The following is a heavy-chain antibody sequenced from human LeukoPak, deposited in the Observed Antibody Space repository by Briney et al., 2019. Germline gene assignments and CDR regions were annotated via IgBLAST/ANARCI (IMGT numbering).Heavy chain of an antibody. CDR2: IYSGGTT. J-gene: IGHJ2*01. Sequence: GGSLRLSCAASGFTVGTKYMNWVRQAPVKGLHWVSIIYSGGTTYYADSVKGRFTISRDTSENTLSLQMHSLRAEDTAVYFCARLGDHFHWNLDLWGRGTLVTVSS. D-gene: IGHD3-3*02. CDR1: GFTVGTKY. V-gene: IGHV3-53*01. CDR3: ARLGDHFHWNLDL.